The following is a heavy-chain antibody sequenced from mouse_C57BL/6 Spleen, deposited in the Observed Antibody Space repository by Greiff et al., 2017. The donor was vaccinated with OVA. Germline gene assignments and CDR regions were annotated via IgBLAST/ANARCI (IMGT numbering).Heavy chain of an antibody. D-gene: IGHD1-1*01. Sequence: EVQLVESGGGLVKPGGSLKLSCAASGFTFSDYGMHWVRQAPEKGLEWVAYISSGSSTIYYADTVKGRFTISRDNAKNTLFLQMTSLRSEDTAMYYGARPGYYGSSIFAYWGQGTLVTVSA. CDR2: ISSGSSTI. J-gene: IGHJ3*01. V-gene: IGHV5-17*01. CDR3: ARPGYYGSSIFAY. CDR1: GFTFSDYG.